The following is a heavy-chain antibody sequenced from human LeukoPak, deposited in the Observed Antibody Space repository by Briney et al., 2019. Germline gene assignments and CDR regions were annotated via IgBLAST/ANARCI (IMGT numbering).Heavy chain of an antibody. V-gene: IGHV4-34*01. CDR2: SNDSGGT. CDR1: GGTFSGYY. J-gene: IGHJ5*02. D-gene: IGHD3-22*01. CDR3: ARKGRGDSSGYPT. Sequence: SETLSLTCAVYGGTFSGYYWSWIRQPPGKRLEWVGESNDSGGTNYNPSLKSRVTISADKSKNQVSLKLTSVTAADTAVYYCARKGRGDSSGYPTWGQGTPVTVSS.